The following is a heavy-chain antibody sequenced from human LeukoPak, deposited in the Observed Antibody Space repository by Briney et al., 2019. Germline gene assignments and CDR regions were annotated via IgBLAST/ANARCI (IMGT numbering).Heavy chain of an antibody. CDR2: ISAKGGFI. CDR3: TKEVQRWHSYFYRPSYALDI. Sequence: PGRSLRLSCAVSGFNLEDYAIQWVRQCPGKGLEWVAGISAKGGFIIYGECVKGRFTISRDNPGNSVFLKMNFLRAEDMAMYFCTKEVQRWHSYFYRPSYALDIWGQGTMVSVSS. D-gene: IGHD3-22*01. CDR1: GFNLEDYA. J-gene: IGHJ3*02. V-gene: IGHV3-9*03.